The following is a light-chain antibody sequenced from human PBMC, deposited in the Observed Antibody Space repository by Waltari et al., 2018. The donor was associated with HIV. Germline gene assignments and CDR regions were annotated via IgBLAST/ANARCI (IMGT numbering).Light chain of an antibody. V-gene: IGKV1-NL1*01. CDR3: QQYYSIRNT. J-gene: IGKJ2*01. CDR2: ETS. Sequence: DVHMTQSPSSLSASVGDRVTITCRASQPISNSLAWYQQKPGKAPKCLIEETSRLESGGRGGGSGRGSGTDYTLTISSLQPEDFASYDCQQYYSIRNTFGQGTKLEIK. CDR1: QPISNS.